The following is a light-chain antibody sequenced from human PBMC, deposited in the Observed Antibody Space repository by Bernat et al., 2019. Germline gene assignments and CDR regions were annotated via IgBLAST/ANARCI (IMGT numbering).Light chain of an antibody. V-gene: IGLV10-54*04. CDR2: RNN. CDR3: SAWDSGLNGWV. Sequence: QAGLTQPPSVSKGLRQTATLTCTGNSNNVGNQGAAWLQQHQGHPPKLLSYRNNNRPSGISERFSASRSGNTASLTITGLQPGDEADYYCSAWDSGLNGWVFGGGTKLTVL. CDR1: SNNVGNQG. J-gene: IGLJ3*02.